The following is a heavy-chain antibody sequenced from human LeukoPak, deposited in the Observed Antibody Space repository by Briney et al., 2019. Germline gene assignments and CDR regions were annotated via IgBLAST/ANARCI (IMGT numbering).Heavy chain of an antibody. D-gene: IGHD2-15*01. CDR2: IRSKANSYAT. V-gene: IGHV3-73*01. J-gene: IGHJ4*02. CDR1: GFTFSGSA. CDR3: TSTGSPLGYCSCGSCQTQY. Sequence: PGGSLRLSCAASGFTFSGSAMHWVRQASGKGLEWVGRIRSKANSYATAYAASVKGRFTISRDDSKNTEYLQMNSLKTEDTAVYYCTSTGSPLGYCSCGSCQTQYWGQGTLVTVSS.